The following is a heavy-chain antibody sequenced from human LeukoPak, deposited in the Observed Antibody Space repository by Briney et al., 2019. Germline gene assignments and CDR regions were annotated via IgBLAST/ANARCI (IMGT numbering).Heavy chain of an antibody. CDR3: ARDRQQLAANDAFDI. J-gene: IGHJ3*02. CDR2: ISSSSSYI. V-gene: IGHV3-21*01. CDR1: GFTFSSYS. D-gene: IGHD6-13*01. Sequence: PGGSLRLSCATSGFTFSSYSMNWVRQAPGKGLEWVSSISSSSSYIYYADSVKGRFTISRDNAKNSLYLQMNSLRAEDTAVYYCARDRQQLAANDAFDIWGQGTMVTVSS.